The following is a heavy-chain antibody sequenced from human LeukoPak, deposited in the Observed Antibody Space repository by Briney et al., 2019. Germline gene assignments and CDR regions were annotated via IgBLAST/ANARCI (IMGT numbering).Heavy chain of an antibody. CDR2: INHSGST. V-gene: IGHV4-34*01. CDR3: ARGLKGNPPLVPGRRGV. CDR1: GGSFSGYY. J-gene: IGHJ6*04. D-gene: IGHD1-14*01. Sequence: KPSETLSLTCAVYGGSFSGYYWSWIRQPPGKGLEWIGEINHSGSTNYNPSLKSRVTISVDTSKNQFSLKLSSVTAADTAVYYCARGLKGNPPLVPGRRGVWGKGTTVIVSS.